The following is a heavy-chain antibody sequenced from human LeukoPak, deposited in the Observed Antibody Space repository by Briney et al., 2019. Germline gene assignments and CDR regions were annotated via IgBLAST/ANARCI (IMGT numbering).Heavy chain of an antibody. J-gene: IGHJ4*02. CDR2: IHYSGDT. CDR1: GASISGYY. CDR3: VKVGTGTVDF. D-gene: IGHD1-1*01. V-gene: IGHV4-59*01. Sequence: SETLSLTCTVSGASISGYYWGWIWQSPGKGLEWIGYIHYSGDTNYVPSLKSRVSISVDTSKNQFSLKLTSLTAADTAVYYCVKVGTGTVDFWGQGTLVSISS.